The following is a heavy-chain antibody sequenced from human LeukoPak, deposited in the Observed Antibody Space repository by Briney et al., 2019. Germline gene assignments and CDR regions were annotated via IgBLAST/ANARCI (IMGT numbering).Heavy chain of an antibody. CDR1: GFTVSSSS. D-gene: IGHD1-26*01. J-gene: IGHJ4*02. Sequence: GSLRLSCTVSGFTVSSSSMSWVRQAPGKGMEWVSFIYSDNTHYSDSVKGRFTISRDNSKNTLYLQMNSLRAEDTAVYYCARDSPWELGKYYFDYWGQGTLVTVSS. CDR2: IYSDNT. CDR3: ARDSPWELGKYYFDY. V-gene: IGHV3-53*01.